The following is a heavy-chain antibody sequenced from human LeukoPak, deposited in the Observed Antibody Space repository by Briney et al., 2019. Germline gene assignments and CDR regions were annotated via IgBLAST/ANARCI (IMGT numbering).Heavy chain of an antibody. CDR2: IYTRGST. V-gene: IGHV4-61*02. J-gene: IGHJ4*02. CDR1: GGSISSGSYY. D-gene: IGHD3-3*01. CDR3: ARGPSITIFGVITAGETFFDY. Sequence: SETLSLTCTVSGGSISSGSYYWRWIRQPAGKGLGWIGRIYTRGSTNYNPSLKSRVTISVDTSKNQFSLKLSSVTAADTTVYYCARGPSITIFGVITAGETFFDYWGQGTLVTVSS.